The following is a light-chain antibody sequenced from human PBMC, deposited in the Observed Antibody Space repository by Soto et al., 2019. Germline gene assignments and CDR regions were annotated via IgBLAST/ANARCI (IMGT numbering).Light chain of an antibody. CDR1: NIGSKS. Sequence: SYELTQPHSVSVAPGQAASITCGGNNIGSKSVHWYQQKSGQAPVLVIYYDADRPSGIPERFSGSKSENTATLTISRVEAGDEAVYYCQVWDSSSDLVIFGGGTKLTVL. V-gene: IGLV3-21*04. J-gene: IGLJ2*01. CDR3: QVWDSSSDLVI. CDR2: YDA.